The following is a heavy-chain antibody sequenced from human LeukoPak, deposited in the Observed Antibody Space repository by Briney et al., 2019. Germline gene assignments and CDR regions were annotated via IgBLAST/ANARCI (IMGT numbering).Heavy chain of an antibody. CDR2: IYYGGST. Sequence: SETLSLTCTVSGGSISSSDYYWGWIRQPPGKGLEWIGSIYYGGSTYYNPSLKSRVTISVDTSMNQFSLNLNSVTAADTAVYYCARGGAARLHFQNWGQGTLVTVSS. J-gene: IGHJ1*01. CDR1: GGSISSSDYY. CDR3: ARGGAARLHFQN. D-gene: IGHD6-6*01. V-gene: IGHV4-39*07.